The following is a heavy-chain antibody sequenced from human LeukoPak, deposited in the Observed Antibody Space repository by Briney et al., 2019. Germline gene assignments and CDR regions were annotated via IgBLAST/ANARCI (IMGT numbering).Heavy chain of an antibody. D-gene: IGHD3-9*01. V-gene: IGHV3-15*01. CDR1: RPDFTIAW. J-gene: IGHJ4*02. CDR2: ITTDSGTT. CDR3: TTGIGTIDF. Sequence: GGSLRLSCAVSRPDFTIAWMSWVRQAPGKGLEWVGRITTDSGTTDYAAPVKGRFTISRDDAENTLYLQMNSLNTEDTAVYYCTTGIGTIDFWGQGTLVTVSS.